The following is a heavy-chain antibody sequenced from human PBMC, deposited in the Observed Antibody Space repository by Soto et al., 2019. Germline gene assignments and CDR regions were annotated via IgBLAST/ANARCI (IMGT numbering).Heavy chain of an antibody. CDR3: ARGELGYCSGGSCYSSWFDP. CDR2: INHSGST. J-gene: IGHJ5*02. CDR1: GGSFSGYY. Sequence: ASETLSLTCAVYGGSFSGYYWSWIRQPPGKGLEWIGEINHSGSTNYNPSLKSRVTISVDTSKNQFSLKLSSVTAADTAVYYCARGELGYCSGGSCYSSWFDPWGQGTLVTVSS. D-gene: IGHD2-15*01. V-gene: IGHV4-34*01.